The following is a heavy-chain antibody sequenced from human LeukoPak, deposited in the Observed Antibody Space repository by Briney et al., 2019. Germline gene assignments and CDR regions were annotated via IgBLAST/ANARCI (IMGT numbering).Heavy chain of an antibody. Sequence: SETLSLTCTVSGGSISSYYWSWIRQPPGKGLEWIGYIYYSGSTNYNPSLKSRVTISVDTSKNQFSLKLSSVTAADTAVYYCASGGSTGYSRGWYGLGALDIWGQGTMVTVSS. CDR2: IYYSGST. J-gene: IGHJ3*02. D-gene: IGHD6-19*01. CDR3: ASGGSTGYSRGWYGLGALDI. CDR1: GGSISSYY. V-gene: IGHV4-59*01.